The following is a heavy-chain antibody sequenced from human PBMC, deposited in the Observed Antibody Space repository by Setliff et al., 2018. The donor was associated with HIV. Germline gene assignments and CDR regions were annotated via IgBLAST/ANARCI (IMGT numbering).Heavy chain of an antibody. J-gene: IGHJ3*02. CDR1: GAGIISYS. Sequence: SETLSLTCTVSGAGIISYSWSWIRQPAGKGREWIGRVYSSGSTNYNPSLRNRLTTSVDTSKKQFSLKLSSVTAADTAVYYCARGSVIVADALDIWGQGTMVTVSS. CDR3: ARGSVIVADALDI. D-gene: IGHD1-26*01. CDR2: VYSSGST. V-gene: IGHV4-4*07.